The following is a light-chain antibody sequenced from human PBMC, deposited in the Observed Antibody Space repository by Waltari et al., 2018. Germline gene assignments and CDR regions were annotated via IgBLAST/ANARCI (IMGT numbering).Light chain of an antibody. CDR2: AAS. CDR3: QQLNSYPLT. V-gene: IGKV1-9*01. Sequence: IQWIHSASFLSASVGERNNNTCLASQGISNYLAWYQQKPGKAPKLLIYAASTLQSGVPSRFSGSGSGTEFTLTISSLQPEDFATYYCQQLNSYPLTFGQGTRLEI. J-gene: IGKJ5*01. CDR1: QGISNY.